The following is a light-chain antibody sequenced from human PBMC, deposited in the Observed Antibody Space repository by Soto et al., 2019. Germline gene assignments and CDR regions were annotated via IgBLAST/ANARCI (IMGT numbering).Light chain of an antibody. V-gene: IGLV2-11*01. CDR2: DVT. CDR1: SSDVGDYNY. Sequence: QSALTQPRSVSGSPGQSVTISCTGTSSDVGDYNYVSWYQQHPGKAPKLIIYDVTRRPSGVTDRISGSKSGNTASLTISGLQADDEADYYCCSYAGSYSWVFGGGTKLTVL. J-gene: IGLJ3*02. CDR3: CSYAGSYSWV.